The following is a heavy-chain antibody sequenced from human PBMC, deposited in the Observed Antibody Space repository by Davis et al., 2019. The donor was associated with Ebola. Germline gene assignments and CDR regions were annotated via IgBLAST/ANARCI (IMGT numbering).Heavy chain of an antibody. D-gene: IGHD3-10*01. V-gene: IGHV3-48*03. J-gene: IGHJ4*02. Sequence: GESLKISCAASGFTFSSYEMNWVRQAPGKGLEWVSYISSSGSTIYYADSVKGRFTISRDNAKNSLYLQMNSLRAEDTAVYYCARAVYYYGSGSYSGYFDYWGQGTLVTVSS. CDR3: ARAVYYYGSGSYSGYFDY. CDR1: GFTFSSYE. CDR2: ISSSGSTI.